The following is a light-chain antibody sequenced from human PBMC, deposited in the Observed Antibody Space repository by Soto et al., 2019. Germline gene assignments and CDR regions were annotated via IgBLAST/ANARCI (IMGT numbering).Light chain of an antibody. J-gene: IGLJ1*01. V-gene: IGLV2-14*01. CDR2: EVS. Sequence: QSALTQPASVSGSPGQSITISCTGTSSDVGGYNYVSWYQQHPGKAPKLMIYEVSNRPSGVSNRFSGSKSGNTASLTISGLQAEDEADYYCSSYTSSSTLDFGTGTKVTVX. CDR3: SSYTSSSTLD. CDR1: SSDVGGYNY.